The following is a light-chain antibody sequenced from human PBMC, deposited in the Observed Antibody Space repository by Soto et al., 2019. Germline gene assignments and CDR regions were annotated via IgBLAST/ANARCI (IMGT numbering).Light chain of an antibody. J-gene: IGLJ1*01. CDR1: SSDVGGYNF. CDR2: DVN. Sequence: QSVLTQPPSASGSPGQSVTISCTGTSSDVGGYNFVSWYQQHPGKAPKLIIYDVNKRPSGVPDRFSGSKSGNTASLTVSGLQPDDEADYYCSSYAGSNFNVFGIGTKVTVL. CDR3: SSYAGSNFNV. V-gene: IGLV2-8*01.